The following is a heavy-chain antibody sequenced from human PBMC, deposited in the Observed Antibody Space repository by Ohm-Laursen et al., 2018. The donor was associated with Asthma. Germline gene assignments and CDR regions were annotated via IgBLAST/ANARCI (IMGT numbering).Heavy chain of an antibody. Sequence: SLRLSCAASGFTFSSYAMHWVRQAPGKGLEWVAVISYDGSNKYYADSVKGRFTISRDNSKNTLYLQMNSLRAEDTAVYYCARDGVPLVSGYYFDYWGQGTLVTVSS. V-gene: IGHV3-30-3*01. D-gene: IGHD3-22*01. CDR2: ISYDGSNK. CDR3: ARDGVPLVSGYYFDY. J-gene: IGHJ4*02. CDR1: GFTFSSYA.